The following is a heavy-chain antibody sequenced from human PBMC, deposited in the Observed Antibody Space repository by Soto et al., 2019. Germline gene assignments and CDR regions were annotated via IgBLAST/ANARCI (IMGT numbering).Heavy chain of an antibody. J-gene: IGHJ5*02. CDR1: GYTFTRYT. V-gene: IGHV1-3*01. CDR2: INPDNGNT. Sequence: ASVKVSCKASGYTFTRYTMNWVRQAPGQRLEWMGWINPDNGNTKCSQKFQDRVIITRDTSASTAYMDLSSMRSEDTDVYYCARGIATGQLDPWGQGTLVPVSS. D-gene: IGHD2-15*01. CDR3: ARGIATGQLDP.